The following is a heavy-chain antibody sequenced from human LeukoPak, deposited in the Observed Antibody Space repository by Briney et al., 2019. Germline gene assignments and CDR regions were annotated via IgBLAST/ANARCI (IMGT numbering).Heavy chain of an antibody. CDR3: ARENYSTNGVCWAFDP. CDR1: GGSISSSDYY. J-gene: IGHJ5*02. Sequence: SETLSLTCTVSGGSISSSDYYWGWIRQPPGKGLEWIVNIYYTGSSSYNSSLKSRVTISVDTSKNQFSLQLSSVTAAATAVYYCARENYSTNGVCWAFDPWGQGTLVTVSS. D-gene: IGHD2-8*01. V-gene: IGHV4-39*07. CDR2: IYYTGSS.